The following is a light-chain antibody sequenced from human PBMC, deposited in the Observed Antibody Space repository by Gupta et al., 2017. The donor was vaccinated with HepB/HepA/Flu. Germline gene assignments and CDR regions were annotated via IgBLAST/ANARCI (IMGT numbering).Light chain of an antibody. CDR3: QQDCSSFW. J-gene: IGKJ1*01. V-gene: IGKV3-20*01. Sequence: EIVLTQSPGTLSLSPGERATLSCRASQSVSSSYLAWYQQKPGQAPRLLIYGASSRATGIPDRFSGSGSGTDFTLTSSRLEHEDCAVYYGQQDCSSFWFGQGTKVEIK. CDR2: GAS. CDR1: QSVSSSY.